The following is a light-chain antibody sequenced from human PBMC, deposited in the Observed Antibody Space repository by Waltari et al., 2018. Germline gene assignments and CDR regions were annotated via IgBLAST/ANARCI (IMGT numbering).Light chain of an antibody. CDR3: QQYDNLPPT. CDR2: DAS. J-gene: IGKJ3*01. Sequence: EIVLTQSPATLSLSPGERATLSCRASQSVSSYLAWYQQKPGQAPRLLIYDASNRATGIPARFSGSGSGTDFTLTISSLEPEDFATYYCQQYDNLPPTFGPGTKVDIK. CDR1: QSVSSY. V-gene: IGKV3-11*01.